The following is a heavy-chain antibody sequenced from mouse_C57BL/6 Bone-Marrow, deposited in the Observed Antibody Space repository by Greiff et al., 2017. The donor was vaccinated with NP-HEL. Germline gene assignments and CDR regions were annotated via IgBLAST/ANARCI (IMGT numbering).Heavy chain of an antibody. CDR2: IDPSDSYT. CDR3: ARDRLQDWYVDV. D-gene: IGHD2-13*01. J-gene: IGHJ1*03. V-gene: IGHV1-69*01. CDR1: GYTFTSYW. Sequence: QVQLQQPGAELVMPGASVKLSCKASGYTFTSYWMHWVKQRPGQGLEWIGEIDPSDSYTNYNQKFKGKSTLTVDKSSSTAYMPLRSLTSEDSAVYYCARDRLQDWYVDVWGRGTTVTVTS.